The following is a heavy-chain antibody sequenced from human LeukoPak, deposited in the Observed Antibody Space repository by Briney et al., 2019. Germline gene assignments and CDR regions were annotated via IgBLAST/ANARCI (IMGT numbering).Heavy chain of an antibody. CDR3: AKEPHDFWSGYEYYFHY. D-gene: IGHD3-3*01. V-gene: IGHV3-23*01. CDR2: ISGSGDST. CDR1: GFTFSSYS. J-gene: IGHJ4*02. Sequence: PGGSLRLSCAASGFTFSSYSMNWVRRAPGKGLEWVSAISGSGDSTKYADSVKGRFTISRDNSKNTLYLQMNSLRAEDTAVYYCAKEPHDFWSGYEYYFHYWGQGTLVTVSS.